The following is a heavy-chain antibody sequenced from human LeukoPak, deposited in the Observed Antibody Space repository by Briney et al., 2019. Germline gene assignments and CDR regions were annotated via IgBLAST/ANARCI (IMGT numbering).Heavy chain of an antibody. CDR3: ARDIRSGDYRRYYGMDV. CDR2: IYTSGST. CDR1: GGSISSYY. D-gene: IGHD4-17*01. Sequence: SETLSLTSTVSGGSISSYYWSWIRPPPGKGLEWIGRIYTSGSTNYNPSLKSRVAMSVDTSKNQFSLKLSSVTAADTAVYYCARDIRSGDYRRYYGMDVWGQGTTVTVSS. V-gene: IGHV4-4*07. J-gene: IGHJ6*02.